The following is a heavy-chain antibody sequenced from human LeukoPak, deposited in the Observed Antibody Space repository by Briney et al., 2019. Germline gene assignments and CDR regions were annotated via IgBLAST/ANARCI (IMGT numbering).Heavy chain of an antibody. J-gene: IGHJ4*02. D-gene: IGHD3-9*01. Sequence: PGGSLRLSCAASGFTFSSYAMPWVRQAPGKGLEWVAVISYDGSNKYYADSVKGRFTISRDNSKNTLYLQMNSLRAEDTAVYYCARGVDDILTGYLDYWGQGTLVTVSS. V-gene: IGHV3-30*04. CDR3: ARGVDDILTGYLDY. CDR2: ISYDGSNK. CDR1: GFTFSSYA.